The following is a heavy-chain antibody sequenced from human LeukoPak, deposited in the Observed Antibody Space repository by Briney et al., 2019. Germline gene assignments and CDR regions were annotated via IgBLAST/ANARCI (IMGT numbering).Heavy chain of an antibody. D-gene: IGHD2-2*01. V-gene: IGHV4-39*07. J-gene: IGHJ4*02. CDR2: IYYSGST. Sequence: PSETLSLTCTVSGGSISSSSYYWGWIRQPPGKGLEWIGSIYYSGSTYYNPSLKSRVTISVDTSKNQFSLKLSSVTAADTAVYYCARVARYCSSTSCFYNDYWGQGTLVTVSS. CDR3: ARVARYCSSTSCFYNDY. CDR1: GGSISSSSYY.